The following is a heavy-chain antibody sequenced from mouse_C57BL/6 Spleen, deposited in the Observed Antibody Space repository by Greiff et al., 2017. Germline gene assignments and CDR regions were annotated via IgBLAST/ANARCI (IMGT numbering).Heavy chain of an antibody. CDR1: GFTFSDYG. D-gene: IGHD2-1*01. CDR3: ARSDYGNTWFAY. V-gene: IGHV5-17*01. J-gene: IGHJ3*01. CDR2: ISSGSSTI. Sequence: EVQLQESGGGLVKPGGSLKLSCAASGFTFSDYGMHWVRQAPEKGLEWVAYISSGSSTIYYADTVKGRFTISRDNAKNTLFLQMTSLRSEDTAMYYCARSDYGNTWFAYWGQGTLVTVSA.